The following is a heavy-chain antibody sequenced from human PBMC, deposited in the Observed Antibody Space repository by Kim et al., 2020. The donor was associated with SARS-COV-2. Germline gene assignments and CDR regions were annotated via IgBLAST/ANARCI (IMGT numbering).Heavy chain of an antibody. V-gene: IGHV1-8*01. CDR3: ARGLHLSHYYGSGSSSY. J-gene: IGHJ4*02. Sequence: ASVKVSCKASGYTFTSYDINWVRQATGQGLEWMGWMNPNSGNTGYAQKFQGRVTMTRNTSISTAYMELSSLRSEDTAVYYCARGLHLSHYYGSGSSSYWGQGTLVTVSS. CDR1: GYTFTSYD. CDR2: MNPNSGNT. D-gene: IGHD3-10*01.